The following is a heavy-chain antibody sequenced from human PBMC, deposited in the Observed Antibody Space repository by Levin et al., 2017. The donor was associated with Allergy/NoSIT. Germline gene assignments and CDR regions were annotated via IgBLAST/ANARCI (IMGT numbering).Heavy chain of an antibody. V-gene: IGHV4-59*01. D-gene: IGHD3-16*01. CDR3: ARDQGVMAPYGMDG. CDR1: GGSISSYY. J-gene: IGHJ6*02. Sequence: SETLSLTCTVSGGSISSYYWSWIRQPPGKGLEWIGYIYYSGSTNYNPSLKSRVTISVDTSKNQFSLKLSSVTAADTAVYYCARDQGVMAPYGMDGWGQGTTVTVSS. CDR2: IYYSGST.